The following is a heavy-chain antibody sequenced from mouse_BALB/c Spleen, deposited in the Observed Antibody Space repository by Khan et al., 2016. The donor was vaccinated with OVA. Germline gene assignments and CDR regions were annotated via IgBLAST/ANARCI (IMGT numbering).Heavy chain of an antibody. D-gene: IGHD2-3*01. V-gene: IGHV14-1*02. CDR2: IDPENGNT. Sequence: VQLKQSGAELVRPGALVKLSCKASGFNIKDYYMHWVKQRPEQGLVWIGRIDPENGNTIYDPKFQGKASIPSDTSSNTAYLQLISLTSTDTAVYYCARDGYSPWFAYWGQGTLVTVSA. CDR1: GFNIKDYY. CDR3: ARDGYSPWFAY. J-gene: IGHJ3*01.